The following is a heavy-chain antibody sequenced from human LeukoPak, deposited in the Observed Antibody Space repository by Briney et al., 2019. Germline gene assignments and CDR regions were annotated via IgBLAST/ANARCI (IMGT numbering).Heavy chain of an antibody. Sequence: PSETLSLTCTLSVASISGYIWSWIRQSPGKGLEWIGYMYYSVTTTYNPSLEDRATISAHTTMNQLPFMFSSLIAADRTLYYSTRDFVVTTGFNDAFDVWGQGTVVTVSS. CDR2: MYYSVTT. CDR3: TRDFVVTTGFNDAFDV. V-gene: IGHV4-59*01. D-gene: IGHD4-17*01. J-gene: IGHJ3*01. CDR1: VASISGYI.